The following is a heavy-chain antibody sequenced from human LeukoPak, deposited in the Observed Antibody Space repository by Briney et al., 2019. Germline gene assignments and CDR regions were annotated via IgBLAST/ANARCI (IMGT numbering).Heavy chain of an antibody. CDR2: ISSSSSTI. J-gene: IGHJ6*02. D-gene: IGHD3-10*01. Sequence: WXSYISSSSSTIYYADSVKGRFTISRDNAKNSLYLQMNSLRAEDTAVYYCARVFGDYYYGMDVWGQGTTVTVSS. V-gene: IGHV3-48*01. CDR3: ARVFGDYYYGMDV.